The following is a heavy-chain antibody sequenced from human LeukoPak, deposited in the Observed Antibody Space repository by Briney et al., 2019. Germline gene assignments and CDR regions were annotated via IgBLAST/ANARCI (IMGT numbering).Heavy chain of an antibody. CDR3: ARTEGTYYYDSSGYYPGTYFDY. V-gene: IGHV4-30-4*01. J-gene: IGHJ4*02. CDR2: IYYSGST. D-gene: IGHD3-22*01. CDR1: GGSISSGDYY. Sequence: SQTLSLTCTVSGGSISSGDYYWSWIRQPPGKGLEWIGYIYYSGSTYYNPSLKSRVTISVDTSKNQFTLKLSSVTAADTAVYYCARTEGTYYYDSSGYYPGTYFDYWGQGTLVTVSS.